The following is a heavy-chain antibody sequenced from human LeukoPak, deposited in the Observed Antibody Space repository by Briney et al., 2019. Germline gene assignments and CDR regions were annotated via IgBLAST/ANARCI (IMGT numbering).Heavy chain of an antibody. CDR1: GYNFPNYW. J-gene: IGHJ4*02. D-gene: IGHD1-26*01. CDR2: VYPGDSDS. V-gene: IGHV5-51*01. Sequence: PGEPLKISCRASGYNFPNYWIGWVRQMPGKGLEWMGIVYPGDSDSRYSPSFQGQVPLSADRSNSTAFLQWSSLRASDTAIYYCARGGANTVRYFFDYWGQGTLVTVSS. CDR3: ARGGANTVRYFFDY.